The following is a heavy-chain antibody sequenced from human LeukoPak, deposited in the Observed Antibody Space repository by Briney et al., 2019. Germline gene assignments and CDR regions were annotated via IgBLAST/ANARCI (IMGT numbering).Heavy chain of an antibody. Sequence: SVKVSCKASGGTFSSYAISWVRQAPGQGLEWMGRIIPIFGTANYAQKFQGRVTITTDESTSTAYMELSSLRSEDTAVYYCAVESGSSGFLPFDNWGQGTLVTVSS. D-gene: IGHD6-19*01. V-gene: IGHV1-69*05. CDR3: AVESGSSGFLPFDN. CDR1: GGTFSSYA. J-gene: IGHJ4*02. CDR2: IIPIFGTA.